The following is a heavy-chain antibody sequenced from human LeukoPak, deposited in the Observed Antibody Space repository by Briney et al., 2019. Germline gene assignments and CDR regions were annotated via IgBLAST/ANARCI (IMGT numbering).Heavy chain of an antibody. D-gene: IGHD4-17*01. CDR2: INPSGGST. CDR1: GYTLTELS. J-gene: IGHJ5*02. CDR3: ARDPGPTTVTTDA. Sequence: ASVKVSCKVSGYTLTELSMHWVRQAPGQGLEWMGIINPSGGSTSYAQKFQGRVTMTRDTSTSTVYMELSSLRSEDTAVYYCARDPGPTTVTTDAWGQGTLVTVSS. V-gene: IGHV1-46*01.